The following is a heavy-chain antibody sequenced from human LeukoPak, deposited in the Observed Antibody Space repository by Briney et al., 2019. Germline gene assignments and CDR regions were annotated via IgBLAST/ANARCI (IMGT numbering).Heavy chain of an antibody. Sequence: PGGSLRLSCAASGFIFSSYAMHWVRQAPSEGLEWVAVISYDGSNKYYADSVKGRFTISRDNAKNSLYLQMNSLRAEDTAVYYCTELGITMIGGVWGKGTTVTISS. CDR2: ISYDGSNK. J-gene: IGHJ6*04. D-gene: IGHD3-10*02. V-gene: IGHV3-30*04. CDR1: GFIFSSYA. CDR3: TELGITMIGGV.